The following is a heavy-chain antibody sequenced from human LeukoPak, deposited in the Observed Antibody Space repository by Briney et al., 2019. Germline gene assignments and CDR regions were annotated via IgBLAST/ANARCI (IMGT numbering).Heavy chain of an antibody. CDR2: IYTSGST. CDR1: GGSTSSYY. J-gene: IGHJ2*01. D-gene: IGHD2-15*01. CDR3: ARDRSGGRYWHFDL. V-gene: IGHV4-4*07. Sequence: SETLSLTCTVSGGSTSSYYWSWIRQPAGKGLEWIGRIYTSGSTNYNPSLKSRVTMSVDTSKNQFSLKLSSVTAADTAVYYCARDRSGGRYWHFDLWGRGTLVTVSS.